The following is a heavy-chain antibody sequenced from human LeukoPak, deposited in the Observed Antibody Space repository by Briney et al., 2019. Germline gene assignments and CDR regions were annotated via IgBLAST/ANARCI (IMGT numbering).Heavy chain of an antibody. CDR3: AREWGYRAIAAAGLADY. Sequence: SETLSLTCTVSGGSISSSSYYWGWIRQPPGKGLEWIGSIYYSGSTYYNPSLKSRVTISVDTSKNQFSLKLSSVTAADTAVYYCAREWGYRAIAAAGLADYWGQGTLVTVSS. CDR2: IYYSGST. V-gene: IGHV4-39*07. CDR1: GGSISSSSYY. J-gene: IGHJ4*02. D-gene: IGHD6-13*01.